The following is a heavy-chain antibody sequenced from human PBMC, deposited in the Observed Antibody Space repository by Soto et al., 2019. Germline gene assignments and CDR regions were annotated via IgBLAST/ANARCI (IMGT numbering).Heavy chain of an antibody. J-gene: IGHJ5*02. Sequence: SETLSLTCAVSGGSISSSNWWSWVRQPPGKGLEWIGEIYHSGSTNYNPSLKSRVTIPVDKSKNQFSLKLSSVTAADTAVYYCARGGYSSSWYGWFDPWGQGTLVTVSS. V-gene: IGHV4-4*02. D-gene: IGHD6-13*01. CDR2: IYHSGST. CDR1: GGSISSSNW. CDR3: ARGGYSSSWYGWFDP.